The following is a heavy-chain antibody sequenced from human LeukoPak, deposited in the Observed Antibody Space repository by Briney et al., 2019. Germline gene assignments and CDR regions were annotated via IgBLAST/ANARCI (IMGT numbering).Heavy chain of an antibody. Sequence: GGSLRLSCAASGFTFNTYTMNWVRQAPGEGLEWVASITSGSSHIHYTDSVRGRFTVSRDNAKTSLYLDMTSLRAEDTAVYFCARATPDFDYWGHGALVTVSS. CDR1: GFTFNTYT. V-gene: IGHV3-21*06. CDR2: ITSGSSHI. CDR3: ARATPDFDY. J-gene: IGHJ4*01.